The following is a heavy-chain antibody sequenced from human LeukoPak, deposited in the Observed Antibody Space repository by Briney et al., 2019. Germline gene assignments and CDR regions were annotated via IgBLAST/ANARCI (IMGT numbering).Heavy chain of an antibody. V-gene: IGHV3-15*07. CDR3: TTRAPDGLVPR. D-gene: IGHD3/OR15-3a*01. Sequence: GGSLRLSCVASDFTFSDARMHWVRQAPGKGLEWVGRMKSESGGGATDYAAPVKGRFTISRDDSKNMLYLQMNRLKTEDTAVYYCTTRAPDGLVPRWGQGTLVTVSS. J-gene: IGHJ4*02. CDR1: DFTFSDAR. CDR2: MKSESGGGAT.